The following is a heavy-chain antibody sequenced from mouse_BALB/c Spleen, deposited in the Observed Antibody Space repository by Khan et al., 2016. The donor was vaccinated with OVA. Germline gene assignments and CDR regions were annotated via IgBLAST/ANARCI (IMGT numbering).Heavy chain of an antibody. CDR1: GYTFTSYV. CDR3: APVGSNCVAFVH. CDR2: IYPFNDAT. D-gene: IGHD2-5*01. V-gene: IGHV1S136*01. Sequence: EVQLQQSGPEVVQPGASVKMSCKASGYTFTSYVMHWVKQKPGQGLEWIGYIYPFNDATKFNEKFNGKATLTSDKYSRTAYMELSNMTSEDSAVSHCAPVGSNCVAFVHWSQGTLVTVSA. J-gene: IGHJ3*01.